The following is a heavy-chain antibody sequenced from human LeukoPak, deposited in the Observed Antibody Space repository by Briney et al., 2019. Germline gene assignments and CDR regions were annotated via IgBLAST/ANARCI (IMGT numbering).Heavy chain of an antibody. CDR3: ARDRNSYGYNPLDY. J-gene: IGHJ4*02. D-gene: IGHD5-18*01. Sequence: SETLSLTCTVSGGSISSGDYYWSWIRQPPGKGLEWIGYIYYSGSTYYNPSLKSRVTISVDTSKNQFSLKLGSVTAADTAVYYCARDRNSYGYNPLDYWGQGTLVTVSS. CDR1: GGSISSGDYY. CDR2: IYYSGST. V-gene: IGHV4-30-4*01.